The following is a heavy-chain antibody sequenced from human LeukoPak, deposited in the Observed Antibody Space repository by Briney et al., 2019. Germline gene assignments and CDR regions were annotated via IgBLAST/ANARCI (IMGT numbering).Heavy chain of an antibody. CDR1: GYTFTGDY. CDR3: ARDAGGSGYRDAEYFQY. D-gene: IGHD3-22*01. CDR2: INPNSGGT. V-gene: IGHV1-2*02. J-gene: IGHJ1*01. Sequence: GASVKVSCKASGYTFTGDYMHWVRQAPGQGLEWMGWINPNSGGTNYAQKFQGRVTMTRDMSTSTVYMELSSLRSDDTAVYYCARDAGGSGYRDAEYFQYWGQGTLVTVSS.